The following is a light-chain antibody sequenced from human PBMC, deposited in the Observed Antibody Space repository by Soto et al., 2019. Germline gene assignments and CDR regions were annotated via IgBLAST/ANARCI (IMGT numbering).Light chain of an antibody. V-gene: IGKV1-39*01. CDR1: QSISSY. CDR2: AAS. Sequence: DMQMTQSPSSLSASVGDRVTITCRASQSISSYLNWYQQKPWKAPKLLIYAASSLQSGVPSRFSGSGSGTDFTLTISSLQPDDFATYYCQQYNTYPWTFGQGTK. J-gene: IGKJ1*01. CDR3: QQYNTYPWT.